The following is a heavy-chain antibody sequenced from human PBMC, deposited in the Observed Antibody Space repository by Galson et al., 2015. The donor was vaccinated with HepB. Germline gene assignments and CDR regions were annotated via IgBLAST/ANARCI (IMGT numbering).Heavy chain of an antibody. J-gene: IGHJ3*02. D-gene: IGHD3-16*02. CDR3: ARESRAGGWGSYRYPRFRAFDI. Sequence: GLEWIGRIYTSGSTNYNPSLKSRVTMSVDTSKNQFSLKLSSVTAADTAVYYCARESRAGGWGSYRYPRFRAFDIWGQGTMVTVSS. CDR2: IYTSGST. V-gene: IGHV4-4*07.